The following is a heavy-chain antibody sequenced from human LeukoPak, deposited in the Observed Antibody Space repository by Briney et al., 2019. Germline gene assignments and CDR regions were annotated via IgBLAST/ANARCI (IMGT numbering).Heavy chain of an antibody. V-gene: IGHV3-23*01. CDR1: GFTFSSYA. CDR3: AKTHCSGGSCYSYFDY. CDR2: ISGSGGST. D-gene: IGHD2-15*01. J-gene: IGHJ4*02. Sequence: PGGSLRLSCAASGFTFSSYAMSWVRQAPGKGLEWVSAISGSGGSTNYADSVKGRFTISRDNSKNTLYLQMNSLRAEDTAVYYCAKTHCSGGSCYSYFDYWGQGTLVTVSS.